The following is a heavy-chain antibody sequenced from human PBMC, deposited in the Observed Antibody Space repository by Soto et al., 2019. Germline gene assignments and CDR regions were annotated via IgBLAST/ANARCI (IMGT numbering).Heavy chain of an antibody. CDR3: ARELGYCSGGNCYSLNAFDI. J-gene: IGHJ3*02. Sequence: QLQLQESGPGLVKPSETLSLTCTVSGGSISISGYYWVLIRQPPGKGLEWIASIYYSGSTYYNPSLKSRVTTYRDTSKNQFSLKLSSVTAADTAVYYCARELGYCSGGNCYSLNAFDIWGQGTMVTVSS. V-gene: IGHV4-39*01. D-gene: IGHD2-15*01. CDR2: IYYSGST. CDR1: GGSISISGYY.